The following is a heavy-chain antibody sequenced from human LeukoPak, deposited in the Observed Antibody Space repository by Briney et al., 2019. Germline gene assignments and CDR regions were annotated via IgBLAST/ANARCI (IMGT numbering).Heavy chain of an antibody. Sequence: GGSLRLSCAASGFTFDDYAMHWVRQAPGKGLEWVSLISWDGGSTYYADSVKGRFTISRDNSKNSLYLQMNSLRAEDTALYYCATFPRGDWLLFIWGQGTLVTVSS. V-gene: IGHV3-43D*03. D-gene: IGHD3-9*01. CDR3: ATFPRGDWLLFI. J-gene: IGHJ4*02. CDR1: GFTFDDYA. CDR2: ISWDGGST.